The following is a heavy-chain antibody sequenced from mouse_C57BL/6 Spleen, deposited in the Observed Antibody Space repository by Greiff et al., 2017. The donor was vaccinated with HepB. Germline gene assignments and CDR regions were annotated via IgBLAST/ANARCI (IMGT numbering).Heavy chain of an antibody. CDR1: GFTFSSYA. CDR2: ISDGGSYT. J-gene: IGHJ4*01. V-gene: IGHV5-4*01. Sequence: DVQLVESGGGLVKPGGSLKLSCAASGFTFSSYAMSWVRQTPEKRLEWVATISDGGSYTYYPDNVKGRFTISRDNAKNNLYLQMSHLKSEDTAMYYCARESDGYYSMDYWGQGTSVTVSS. CDR3: ARESDGYYSMDY. D-gene: IGHD2-3*01.